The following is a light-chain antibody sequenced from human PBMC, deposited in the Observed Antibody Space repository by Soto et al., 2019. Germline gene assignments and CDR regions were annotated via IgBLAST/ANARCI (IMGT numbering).Light chain of an antibody. J-gene: IGKJ2*01. CDR3: LQHNTYPYT. CDR2: AAS. CDR1: QGIRHD. V-gene: IGKV1-17*01. Sequence: DIQMTQSPSSLPASVGDRVTIICRASQGIRHDLGWYQQKPGQAPTRLIYAASSLDGGVPSRFSGSGSGTEFTLTISRLQPEDCATYYCLQHNTYPYTFGQGTKLEIK.